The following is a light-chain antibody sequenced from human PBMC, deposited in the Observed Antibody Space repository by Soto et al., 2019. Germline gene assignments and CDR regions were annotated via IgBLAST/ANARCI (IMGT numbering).Light chain of an antibody. CDR3: QQYNDWPRT. CDR2: GAS. J-gene: IGKJ1*01. Sequence: EIVMTQSPATLSVSPGERATLSCRASESVNSNFAWYQQKPGQAPRILIYGASTRATGIPVRFSGSGSGTKFTLTISSLQSEDSAVYYCQQYNDWPRTFGQGTKVDIK. V-gene: IGKV3-15*01. CDR1: ESVNSN.